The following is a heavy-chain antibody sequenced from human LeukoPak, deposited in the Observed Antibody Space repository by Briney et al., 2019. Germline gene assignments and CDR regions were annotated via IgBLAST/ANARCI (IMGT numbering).Heavy chain of an antibody. V-gene: IGHV3-33*01. J-gene: IGHJ4*02. CDR1: GFTLSSYG. CDR2: IWYDGSNK. CDR3: AREEKSHSGWYPFDY. Sequence: GGSLRLSRAASGFTLSSYGMHWVRQAPGKGLEWVGGIWYDGSNKYYADSVKGPFTISRENSKTTLYLQMNSLRAEDTAVYYCAREEKSHSGWYPFDYWGQGTLVTVSS. D-gene: IGHD6-19*01.